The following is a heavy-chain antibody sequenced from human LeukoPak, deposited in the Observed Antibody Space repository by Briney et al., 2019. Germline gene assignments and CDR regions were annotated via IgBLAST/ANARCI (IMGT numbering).Heavy chain of an antibody. Sequence: SQTLSLTCVVSGDSISSGTYSWSWIRQPPGKGLEWIGYIFHTGSTFYNPSLKSRVTTSVDTSKNQFSLRLNSVTAADTAVYYCARELWFANAPGSWLDPWGQGTLVTVSS. J-gene: IGHJ5*02. CDR3: ARELWFANAPGSWLDP. CDR2: IFHTGST. V-gene: IGHV4-30-2*01. CDR1: GDSISSGTYS. D-gene: IGHD3-10*01.